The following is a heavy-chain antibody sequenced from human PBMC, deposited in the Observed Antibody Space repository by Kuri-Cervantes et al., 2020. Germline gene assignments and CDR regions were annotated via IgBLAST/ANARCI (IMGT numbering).Heavy chain of an antibody. J-gene: IGHJ4*02. CDR2: MGTSTTDP. D-gene: IGHD1-26*01. V-gene: IGHV3-23*01. CDR1: GFTFGSYA. CDR3: ARENSGSYPIDY. Sequence: GESLKISCAASGFTFGSYAMSWVRQAPGKGLEWVSGMGTSTTDPHYADSVKGRFAISRDNSKNTLDLQMNSLRAEDTAVYYCARENSGSYPIDYWGQGTLVTVSS.